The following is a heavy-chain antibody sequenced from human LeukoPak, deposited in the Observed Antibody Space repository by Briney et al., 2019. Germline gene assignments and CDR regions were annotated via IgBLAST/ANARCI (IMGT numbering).Heavy chain of an antibody. J-gene: IGHJ5*02. Sequence: SETLSLTCTVSGGSISSYYWSWIRQSPGKGLEWIGYINNIGTTDYNPSFKSRVAMSVDTSKNQFSLKLTSVTVADTAVYYCAAQDTHRWFDPWGQGTPVIVSS. D-gene: IGHD2-2*02. V-gene: IGHV4-4*08. CDR3: AAQDTHRWFDP. CDR2: INNIGTT. CDR1: GGSISSYY.